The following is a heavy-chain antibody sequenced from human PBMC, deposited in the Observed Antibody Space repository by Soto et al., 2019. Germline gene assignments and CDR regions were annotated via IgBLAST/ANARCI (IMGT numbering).Heavy chain of an antibody. J-gene: IGHJ4*02. D-gene: IGHD2-15*01. CDR2: ISAYNGNT. V-gene: IGHV1-18*01. CDR3: ARSYCSGGSCHGYYIDY. CDR1: GYTFTSYG. Sequence: ASVKVSCKASGYTFTSYGISWVRQAPGQGLEWMGWISAYNGNTKYAQKFQGRVTMTTDTSTSTAYMEVRSLRSDDTAVYYCARSYCSGGSCHGYYIDYWGQGTLVSVSS.